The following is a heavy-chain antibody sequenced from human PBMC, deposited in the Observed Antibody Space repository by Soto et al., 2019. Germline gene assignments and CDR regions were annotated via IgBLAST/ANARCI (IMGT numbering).Heavy chain of an antibody. D-gene: IGHD6-6*01. CDR3: ARHGPRIAARLIHNWFDP. CDR1: GGSISSSSYY. Sequence: ASETLSLTCTVSGGSISSSSYYWGWIRQPPGKGLEWIGSIYYSGSTYYNPSLKSRVTISVDTSKNQFSLKLSSVTAADTAVYYCARHGPRIAARLIHNWFDPWGQGTLVTVSS. CDR2: IYYSGST. V-gene: IGHV4-39*01. J-gene: IGHJ5*02.